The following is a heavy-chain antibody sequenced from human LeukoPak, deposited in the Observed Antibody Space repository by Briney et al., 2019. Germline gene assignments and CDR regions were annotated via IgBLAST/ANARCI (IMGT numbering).Heavy chain of an antibody. Sequence: GGSLRLSCAASEFTLSSYWMSWVRQAPGKGLEWVANIKQDGSEKYYVDSVKGRFTISRDNAKSSLYLQMNSLRAEDTAVYYCAELGITMIGGVWGKGTTVTISP. D-gene: IGHD3-10*02. CDR2: IKQDGSEK. V-gene: IGHV3-7*01. CDR3: AELGITMIGGV. CDR1: EFTLSSYW. J-gene: IGHJ6*04.